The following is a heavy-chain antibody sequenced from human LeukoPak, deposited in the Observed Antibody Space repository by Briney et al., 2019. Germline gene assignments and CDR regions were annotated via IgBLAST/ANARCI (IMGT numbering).Heavy chain of an antibody. J-gene: IGHJ4*02. D-gene: IGHD6-19*01. CDR3: ASGDEAGYSSGWYAY. CDR1: GYTFTSYG. V-gene: IGHV1-18*01. CDR2: ISAYNGNT. Sequence: ASVKVSCKXSGYTFTSYGISWVRQAPGQGLEGMGWISAYNGNTNYAQKLQGRVTMTTDTSTRAAYMELRSLRSDDTAVYYCASGDEAGYSSGWYAYWGQGTLVTVSS.